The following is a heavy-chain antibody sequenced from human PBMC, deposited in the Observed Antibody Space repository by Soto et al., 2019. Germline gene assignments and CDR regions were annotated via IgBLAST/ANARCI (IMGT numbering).Heavy chain of an antibody. J-gene: IGHJ6*02. Sequence: QVQLVQSGAEVKKPGSSVKVSCKASGGTFSSYGISWVRQAPGQGLEWMGGIVPIFGTSNYAQKFQGRVTITADESTSIAYMELSSLRSEDTAVYFCARGYGYSSGESYYYKMDVWGQGTTVTVSS. V-gene: IGHV1-69*01. D-gene: IGHD6-19*01. CDR3: ARGYGYSSGESYYYKMDV. CDR2: IVPIFGTS. CDR1: GGTFSSYG.